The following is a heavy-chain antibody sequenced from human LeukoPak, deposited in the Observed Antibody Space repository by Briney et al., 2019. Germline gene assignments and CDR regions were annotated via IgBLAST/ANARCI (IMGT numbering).Heavy chain of an antibody. D-gene: IGHD3-16*02. V-gene: IGHV4-34*01. CDR2: INHSGST. Sequence: PSETLSLTCAVYGGSFSGYHWSWIRQPPGKGLEWIGEINHSGSTNYNPSLKSRVTISVDTSKNQFSLKLSSVTAADTAVYYCARRPRVWGSYRHTLSSVDYWGQGTLVTVSS. CDR1: GGSFSGYH. CDR3: ARRPRVWGSYRHTLSSVDY. J-gene: IGHJ4*02.